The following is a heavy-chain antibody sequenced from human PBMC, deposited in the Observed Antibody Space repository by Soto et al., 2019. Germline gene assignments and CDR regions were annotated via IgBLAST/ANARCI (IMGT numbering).Heavy chain of an antibody. CDR2: INSDGSST. Sequence: EVQLVESGGGLVQPGGSLRLSCAASGFTFSSYWMHWVRQAPGKGLVWVSRINSDGSSTSYADSVKGRFTISRDNAKXXXXXXXXXLRXEDTAVYYCARVEDYCSGGSCYYYYGMDVWGQGTTVTVSS. D-gene: IGHD2-15*01. CDR3: ARVEDYCSGGSCYYYYGMDV. V-gene: IGHV3-74*01. J-gene: IGHJ6*02. CDR1: GFTFSSYW.